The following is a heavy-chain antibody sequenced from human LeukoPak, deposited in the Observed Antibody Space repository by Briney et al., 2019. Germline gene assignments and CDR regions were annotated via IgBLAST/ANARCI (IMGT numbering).Heavy chain of an antibody. CDR1: GGSVSSGSYY. CDR3: AREIIRLTAATIDY. Sequence: SETLSLTCTVSGGSVSSGSYYWSWIRQPPGKGLEWIGYIYYSGSTNYNPSLKSRVTISVDTSKNQFSLKLSSVTAADTAVYCCAREIIRLTAATIDYWGQGTLVTVSS. D-gene: IGHD2-15*01. J-gene: IGHJ4*02. V-gene: IGHV4-61*01. CDR2: IYYSGST.